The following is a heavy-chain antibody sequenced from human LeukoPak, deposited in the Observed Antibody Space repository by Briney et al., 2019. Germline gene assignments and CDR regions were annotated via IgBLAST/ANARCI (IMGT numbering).Heavy chain of an antibody. Sequence: SETLPLTCSVSGASIATTDYYWGWIRQFPGKGLEWIGSIYHFGGAYYRQSLLSRASISIDTSKNEISLKLTSVTATDTATYYCANHKEGSCFESWGQGTLATVSS. CDR3: ANHKEGSCFES. J-gene: IGHJ4*02. CDR2: IYHFGGA. CDR1: GASIATTDYY. V-gene: IGHV4-39*01. D-gene: IGHD6-19*01.